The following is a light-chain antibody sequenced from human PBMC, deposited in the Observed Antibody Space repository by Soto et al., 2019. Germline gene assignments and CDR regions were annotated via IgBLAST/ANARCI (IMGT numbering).Light chain of an antibody. CDR2: DIF. Sequence: IVMTQSSATLSVSPGERATLSCRPSQSVGSDLAWYHQKPGHAPRLVIYDIFTRATAVPTSISGSGSGSEFTLTIRSLQSEGFSRSYCQQYNSWPLTFGGGTKLDVK. V-gene: IGKV3D-15*01. J-gene: IGKJ4*01. CDR1: QSVGSD. CDR3: QQYNSWPLT.